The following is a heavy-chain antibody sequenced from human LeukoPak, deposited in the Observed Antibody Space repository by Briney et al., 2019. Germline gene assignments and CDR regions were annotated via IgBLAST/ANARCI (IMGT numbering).Heavy chain of an antibody. J-gene: IGHJ4*02. CDR1: GGSISSFY. CDR2: MYTSGST. Sequence: SETLSLTRTVSGGSISSFYWSWLRQPAGKGREWVGLMYTSGSTNYSPSLNSQVTISVDQSKNQVHFILTSVTAADTAVYYSCGGPGGATTESFDYWGQGTLVTVSS. CDR3: CGGPGGATTESFDY. D-gene: IGHD1-26*01. V-gene: IGHV4-4*07.